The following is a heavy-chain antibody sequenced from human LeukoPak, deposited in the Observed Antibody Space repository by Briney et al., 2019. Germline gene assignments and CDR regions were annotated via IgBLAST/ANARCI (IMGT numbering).Heavy chain of an antibody. CDR1: GGSFSGYY. J-gene: IGHJ4*02. CDR3: ARESAEDIAAAGTLY. Sequence: SETLSLTCAVYGGSFSGYYWSWIRQPPGQGLEWIGEINHSGSTNYNPSLKSRVTISVDTSKNQFSLKLSSVTAADTAVYYCARESAEDIAAAGTLYWGQGTLVTVSS. CDR2: INHSGST. D-gene: IGHD6-13*01. V-gene: IGHV4-34*01.